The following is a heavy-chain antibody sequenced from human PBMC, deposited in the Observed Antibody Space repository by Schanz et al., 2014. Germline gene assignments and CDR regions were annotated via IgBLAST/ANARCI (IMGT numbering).Heavy chain of an antibody. Sequence: QVQLVESGGGVVQPGRSLRLSCAASRFTFSSYAMHWVRQAPGKGLEWVAVISYDGSNKYYADSVKGRFTISRDNSKNTLYLQMNSLRAEDTAVYYCARHCGGDCYPYWGQGTLVTVSS. J-gene: IGHJ4*02. CDR1: RFTFSSYA. D-gene: IGHD2-21*01. CDR3: ARHCGGDCYPY. CDR2: ISYDGSNK. V-gene: IGHV3-30*04.